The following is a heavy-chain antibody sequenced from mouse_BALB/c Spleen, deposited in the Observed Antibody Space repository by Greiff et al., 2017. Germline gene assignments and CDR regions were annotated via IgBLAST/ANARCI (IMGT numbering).Heavy chain of an antibody. V-gene: IGHV3-2*02. Sequence: EVKLQESGPGLVKPSQSLSLTCTVTGYSITSDYAWNWIRQFPGNKLEWMGYISYSGSTSYNPSLKSRISITRDTSKNQFFLQLNSVTTEDTATYYCASYYYGSSYDYYAMDYWGQGTSVTVSS. CDR2: ISYSGST. D-gene: IGHD1-1*01. CDR1: GYSITSDYA. J-gene: IGHJ4*01. CDR3: ASYYYGSSYDYYAMDY.